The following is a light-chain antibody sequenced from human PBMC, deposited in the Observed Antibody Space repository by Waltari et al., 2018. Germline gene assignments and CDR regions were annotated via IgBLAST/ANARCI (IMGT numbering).Light chain of an antibody. CDR3: QAWDSNTVI. J-gene: IGLJ2*01. V-gene: IGLV3-1*01. CDR2: QHN. CDR1: KLGGKF. Sequence: SYELTQPPSVSVSPGQTASITCSGDKLGGKFPSWYQLRAGQSPVLVISQHNQRPSGIPERFSASYSGNTATLTISGTQAMDEADYYCQAWDSNTVIFGGGTKLSVL.